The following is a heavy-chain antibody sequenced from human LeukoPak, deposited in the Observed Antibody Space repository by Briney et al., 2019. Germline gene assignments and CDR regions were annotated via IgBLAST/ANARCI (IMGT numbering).Heavy chain of an antibody. CDR3: ARIVVAGLSFDY. Sequence: GGSLRLSCAASGFTFSSYAMSWVRQAPGKGLEWVSAISGSGGSTYYADSVKGRFTISRDNSKNTLYLQMNSLRAEDTAVYYCARIVVAGLSFDYWGQGTLVTVSS. CDR2: ISGSGGST. D-gene: IGHD6-19*01. CDR1: GFTFSSYA. V-gene: IGHV3-23*01. J-gene: IGHJ4*02.